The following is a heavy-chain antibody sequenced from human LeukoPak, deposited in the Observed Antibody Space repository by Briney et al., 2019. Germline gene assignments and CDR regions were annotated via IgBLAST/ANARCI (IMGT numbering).Heavy chain of an antibody. CDR2: IDSKTSTM. D-gene: IGHD2-8*01. J-gene: IGHJ3*02. CDR1: GSTFSTCA. CDR3: ARGTNYAFDM. Sequence: GGSLRLSCAASGSTFSTCAMDWVRQAPGKGLEWVSFIDSKTSTMYYADSVRGRFTISIDSAKNLLYLQMNSLRDDDTAVYYCARGTNYAFDMWGRGTRVTVSS. V-gene: IGHV3-48*02.